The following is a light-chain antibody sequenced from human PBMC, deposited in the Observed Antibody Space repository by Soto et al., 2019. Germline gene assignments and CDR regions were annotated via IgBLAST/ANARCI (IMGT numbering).Light chain of an antibody. V-gene: IGLV2-14*01. CDR3: SSYTITSALYV. CDR1: NGDIGGYNY. Sequence: QSVLTQPASVSGSPRQSITISCTGTNGDIGGYNYVSWYQQHPGKAPKLIIYGVSNRPSGVSTRFSGSKSGNTASLTISGLQAEDEADYYCSSYTITSALYVFXTGTKLTVL. J-gene: IGLJ1*01. CDR2: GVS.